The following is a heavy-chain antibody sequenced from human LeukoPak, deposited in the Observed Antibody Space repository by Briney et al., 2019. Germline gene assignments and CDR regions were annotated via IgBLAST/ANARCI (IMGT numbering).Heavy chain of an antibody. V-gene: IGHV1-69*13. CDR1: GGTFSSYA. D-gene: IGHD2/OR15-2a*01. CDR2: IIPIFGTA. CDR3: ARELSSWFDP. J-gene: IGHJ5*02. Sequence: SVTVSCKASGGTFSSYAISWVRQAPGQGLEWMGGIIPIFGTANYAQKFQGRVTITADESTSTAYMELSSLRSEDTAVYYCARELSSWFDPWGQGTLVTVSS.